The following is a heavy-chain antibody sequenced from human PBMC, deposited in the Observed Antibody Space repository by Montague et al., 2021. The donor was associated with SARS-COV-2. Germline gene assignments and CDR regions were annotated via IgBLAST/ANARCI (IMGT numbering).Heavy chain of an antibody. D-gene: IGHD4-23*01. J-gene: IGHJ4*02. Sequence: SETLSLTCAVYGGSFSGYYWTWIRQSPGKGLEWIAEINHSGTTISVDTSKSQFSLKLSSVTAADTGVYYCARWDPQTLTLIGLRGKSASDYWGQGTLVTVSS. CDR1: GGSFSGYY. CDR3: ARWDPQTLTLIGLRGKSASDY. CDR2: INHSGT. V-gene: IGHV4-34*04.